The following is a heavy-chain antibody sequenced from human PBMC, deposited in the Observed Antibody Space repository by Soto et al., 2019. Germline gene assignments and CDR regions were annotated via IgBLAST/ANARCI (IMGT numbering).Heavy chain of an antibody. CDR2: IRDTGGST. CDR3: ARRGDASGSYFDF. J-gene: IGHJ4*02. Sequence: EVQLLESGGGLVQPGGSLRLSCAASGFTFSNYDMSWVRQAPGKGLEWVSAIRDTGGSTYSADSVKGRFTISRDNSKNTLYLQMNSLRVEDTAIYYCARRGDASGSYFDFWGQGPLVTVSS. D-gene: IGHD3-10*01. CDR1: GFTFSNYD. V-gene: IGHV3-23*01.